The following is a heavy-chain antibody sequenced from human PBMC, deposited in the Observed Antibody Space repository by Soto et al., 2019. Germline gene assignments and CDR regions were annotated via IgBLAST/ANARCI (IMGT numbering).Heavy chain of an antibody. D-gene: IGHD3-3*01. CDR1: GFTFADYA. CDR2: ISWNGRSI. V-gene: IGHV3-9*01. Sequence: EVQLVESGGGLVQPGRSLRLTCAASGFTFADYAMHWVRQAPGKGLEWVAGISWNGRSISYADSVKGRFTISRENANNSLYLQMNGLRAEDTALYYCAKDLEILSYYYYMDVWGKGTTVTVSS. CDR3: AKDLEILSYYYYMDV. J-gene: IGHJ6*03.